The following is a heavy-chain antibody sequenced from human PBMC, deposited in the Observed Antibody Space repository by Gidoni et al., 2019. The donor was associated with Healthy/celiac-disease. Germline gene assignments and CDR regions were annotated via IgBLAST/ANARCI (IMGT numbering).Heavy chain of an antibody. J-gene: IGHJ4*02. Sequence: EVQLVESGGGLVKPGGSLRLSCAASGFTFSSYSMNWVRQAPGKGLEWVSSISSSSSYIYYADSVKGRFTISRDNAKNSLYLQMNSLRAEDTAVYYCATSATVTTGLYDYWGQGTLVTVSS. CDR3: ATSATVTTGLYDY. D-gene: IGHD4-17*01. CDR1: GFTFSSYS. V-gene: IGHV3-21*01. CDR2: ISSSSSYI.